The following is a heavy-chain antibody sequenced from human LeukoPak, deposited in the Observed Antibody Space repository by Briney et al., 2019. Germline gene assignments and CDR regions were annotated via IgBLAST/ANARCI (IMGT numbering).Heavy chain of an antibody. CDR2: INPNSGGT. J-gene: IGHJ5*02. CDR3: ARGLLRSSNAFDP. Sequence: ASVKVSCKASGYTFTGYYMHWVRQAPGQGLEWVGWINPNSGGTNYAQKFQGRVTMTRDTSISTAYMELSRLRSDDTAVYYCARGLLRSSNAFDPWGQGTLVTVSS. V-gene: IGHV1-2*02. D-gene: IGHD6-13*01. CDR1: GYTFTGYY.